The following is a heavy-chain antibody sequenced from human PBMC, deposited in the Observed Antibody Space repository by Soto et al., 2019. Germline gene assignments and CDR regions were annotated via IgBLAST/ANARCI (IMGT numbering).Heavy chain of an antibody. D-gene: IGHD6-6*01. V-gene: IGHV5-51*01. J-gene: IGHJ6*02. CDR3: ARLIGAARRWYYYYGMDV. CDR2: IYPGDSDT. Sequence: GEPLKISCKGSGYSFTSYWIGWVRQMPGKGLEWMGIIYPGDSDTRYSPSFQGQVTISADKSISTAYLQWSSLKASDTAMYYCARLIGAARRWYYYYGMDVWGQGTTVTVSS. CDR1: GYSFTSYW.